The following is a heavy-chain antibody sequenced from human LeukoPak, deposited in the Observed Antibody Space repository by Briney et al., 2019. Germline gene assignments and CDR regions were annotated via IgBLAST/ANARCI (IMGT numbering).Heavy chain of an antibody. CDR2: IWHDGSEK. CDR3: AKDYYGSGSYYNDDAFDI. D-gene: IGHD3-10*01. J-gene: IGHJ3*02. V-gene: IGHV3-33*06. CDR1: GFNFSDYG. Sequence: GGSLRLSCAASGFNFSDYGMHWARQAPGKGLEWVAVIWHDGSEKYYGDSVKGRFTISRDNSKNTLYLQMNSLRAEDTAVYYCAKDYYGSGSYYNDDAFDIWGQGTMVTVSS.